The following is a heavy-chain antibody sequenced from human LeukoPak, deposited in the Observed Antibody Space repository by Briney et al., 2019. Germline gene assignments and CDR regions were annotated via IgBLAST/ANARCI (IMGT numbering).Heavy chain of an antibody. V-gene: IGHV3-23*01. CDR2: IGYTGDST. Sequence: PGRSLRLSCAASGFTFSSYGMHWVRQAPGKGLEWVSGIGYTGDSTFYADSVKGRFTVSRDSSKNTLFLHMNSLRAEDTALYYCAKSPTVDAAFDIWGQGTMVTVSS. CDR3: AKSPTVDAAFDI. CDR1: GFTFSSYG. D-gene: IGHD4-23*01. J-gene: IGHJ3*02.